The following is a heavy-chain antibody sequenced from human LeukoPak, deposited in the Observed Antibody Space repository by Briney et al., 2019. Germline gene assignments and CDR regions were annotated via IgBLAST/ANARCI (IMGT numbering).Heavy chain of an antibody. Sequence: PGGSLRLSCVASGFTFSNYAMSWVHQAPGKGLEWVSAISGSGGITYYADSVKGRFTISRDSSKNTLYLQMKSLRAEDTAVYYCAKRDPRSNTAFDIWGQGTMVTVSS. D-gene: IGHD2-2*01. J-gene: IGHJ3*02. CDR3: AKRDPRSNTAFDI. CDR2: ISGSGGIT. CDR1: GFTFSNYA. V-gene: IGHV3-23*01.